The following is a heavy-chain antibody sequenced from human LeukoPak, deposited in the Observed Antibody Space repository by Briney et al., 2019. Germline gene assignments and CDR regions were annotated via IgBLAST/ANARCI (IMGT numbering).Heavy chain of an antibody. D-gene: IGHD3-10*01. CDR3: ARAPRDYYYGMDV. J-gene: IGHJ6*02. Sequence: SETLSLTCAVSGGSISSGGYSWSWIRQPPGKGLEWIGYIYHSGSTYYNPSLKSRVTISVDRSKNQFSLKLSSVTAADTAVYYCARAPRDYYYGMDVWGQGTTVTVSS. V-gene: IGHV4-30-2*01. CDR2: IYHSGST. CDR1: GGSISSGGYS.